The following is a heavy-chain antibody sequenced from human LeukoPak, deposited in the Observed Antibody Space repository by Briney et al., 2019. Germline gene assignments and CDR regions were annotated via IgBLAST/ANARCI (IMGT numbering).Heavy chain of an antibody. V-gene: IGHV4-59*08. Sequence: PSETLSLTCTVSGGSISSYYWSWIRPPPGKGLEWIGYVYSSGSTNYNPSLKSRVTISVDTSKIQFSLKLSSVTAADTAVYYCARHGDYYCRTTSCFDYWGQGSLVTVSS. CDR1: GGSISSYY. CDR3: ARHGDYYCRTTSCFDY. CDR2: VYSSGST. J-gene: IGHJ4*02. D-gene: IGHD2-2*01.